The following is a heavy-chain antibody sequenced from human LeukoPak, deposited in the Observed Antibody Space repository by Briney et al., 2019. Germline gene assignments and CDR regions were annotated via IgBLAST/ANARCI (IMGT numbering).Heavy chain of an antibody. V-gene: IGHV1-69*05. J-gene: IGHJ4*02. D-gene: IGHD6-19*01. CDR1: GGTFSSYA. Sequence: SVKVSCKASGGTFSSYAISWVLQAPGQGLEWMGRIIPIFGTANYAQKFQGRVTITTDESTSTAYMELSSLRSEDTAVYYCARGASSGWYQPFDYWGQGTLVTVSS. CDR3: ARGASSGWYQPFDY. CDR2: IIPIFGTA.